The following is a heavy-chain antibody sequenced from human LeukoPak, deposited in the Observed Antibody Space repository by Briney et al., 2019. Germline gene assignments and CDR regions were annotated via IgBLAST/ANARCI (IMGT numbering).Heavy chain of an antibody. D-gene: IGHD2-21*02. J-gene: IGHJ4*02. CDR3: ATGGIVVVTAMNY. V-gene: IGHV1-69*04. Sequence: SVKVSCKASGGTFSSYAISWVRQAPGQGPEWMGRIIPILGIANYAQKFQGRVTITADKSTSTAYMELSSLRSEDTAVYYCATGGIVVVTAMNYWGQGTLVTVSS. CDR2: IIPILGIA. CDR1: GGTFSSYA.